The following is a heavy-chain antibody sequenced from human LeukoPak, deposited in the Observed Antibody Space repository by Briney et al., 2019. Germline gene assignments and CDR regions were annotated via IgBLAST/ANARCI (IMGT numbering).Heavy chain of an antibody. CDR1: GGSFSGYY. Sequence: SETLSLTCAVYGGSFSGYYWSWIRQPPGKGLEWIGEINHSGSTNYNPSLKSRVTISVDTSKNQFSLKLSSVTAADTAVYYCASLSISWYPLFDSWGQGTLVTVSS. CDR2: INHSGST. V-gene: IGHV4-34*01. CDR3: ASLSISWYPLFDS. J-gene: IGHJ4*02. D-gene: IGHD6-13*01.